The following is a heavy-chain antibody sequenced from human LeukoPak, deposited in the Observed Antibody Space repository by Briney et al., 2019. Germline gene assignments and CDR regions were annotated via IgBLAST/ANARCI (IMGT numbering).Heavy chain of an antibody. CDR1: GGSISSHY. J-gene: IGHJ5*02. V-gene: IGHV4-59*11. Sequence: LETLSLTCTVSGGSISSHYWSWIRQPPGKGLEWIGYIYYSGSTNYNPSLKSRVTISVDTSKNQFSLKLSSVTAADTAVYYCARDGCSSTSCYVGPNNWFDPWGQGTLVTVSS. CDR2: IYYSGST. D-gene: IGHD2-2*01. CDR3: ARDGCSSTSCYVGPNNWFDP.